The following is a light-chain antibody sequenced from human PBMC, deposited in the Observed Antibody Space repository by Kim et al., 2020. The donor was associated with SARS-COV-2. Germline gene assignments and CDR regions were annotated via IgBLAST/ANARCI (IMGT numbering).Light chain of an antibody. V-gene: IGLV3-1*01. CDR2: QDS. CDR3: QAWDSTNLV. J-gene: IGLJ2*01. Sequence: TTTSTCAEDKFGGIHCCWYQQRPAQSPVLYNNQDSPRATRSPDRVSASNTGDTPTLTSSGTQAMDESDYHCQAWDSTNLVFGGGTQLTVL. CDR1: KFGGIH.